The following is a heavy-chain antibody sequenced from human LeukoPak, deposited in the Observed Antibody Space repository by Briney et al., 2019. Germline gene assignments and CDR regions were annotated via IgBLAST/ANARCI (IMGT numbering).Heavy chain of an antibody. J-gene: IGHJ4*02. CDR3: ARDHRGIYSPFDY. CDR2: IKQDGSEK. Sequence: PGGSLRLSCAASGFTVSSYWMNWVRQAPGKGLEWVANIKQDGSEKYYVDSVKGRFIISRDNAKNSLYLQMNSLRAEDTAVYYCARDHRGIYSPFDYWGQGTLVTVSS. D-gene: IGHD2-21*01. CDR1: GFTVSSYW. V-gene: IGHV3-7*01.